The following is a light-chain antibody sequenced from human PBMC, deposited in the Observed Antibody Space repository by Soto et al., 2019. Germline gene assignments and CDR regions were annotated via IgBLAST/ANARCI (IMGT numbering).Light chain of an antibody. Sequence: QSALTQPASVSGSPGQSITISCTGTSSDVGGYNYVSWYQQHPGKAPKLIIYEVSNRPSGVSNRFSGSKSGNTASLTISGLQAEDEAEYYCSSYTSSSTLYVFGIGTKVTVL. J-gene: IGLJ1*01. CDR1: SSDVGGYNY. CDR2: EVS. CDR3: SSYTSSSTLYV. V-gene: IGLV2-14*01.